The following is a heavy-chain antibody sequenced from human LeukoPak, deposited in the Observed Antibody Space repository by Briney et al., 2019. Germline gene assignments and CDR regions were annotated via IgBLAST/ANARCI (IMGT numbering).Heavy chain of an antibody. CDR3: ARCGSSWYSYYYMDV. CDR2: IYHSGST. V-gene: IGHV4-38-2*02. CDR1: GYSISSGYY. J-gene: IGHJ6*03. D-gene: IGHD6-13*01. Sequence: KPSETLSLTCTVSGYSISSGYYWGWIRQPPGKGLEWIGSIYHSGSTYYNPSLESRVTISVDTSKNQFSLKLSSVTAADTAVYYCARCGSSWYSYYYMDVWGKGTTVTVSS.